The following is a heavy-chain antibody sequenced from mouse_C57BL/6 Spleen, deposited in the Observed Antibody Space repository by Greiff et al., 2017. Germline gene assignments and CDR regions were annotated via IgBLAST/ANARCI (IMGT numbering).Heavy chain of an antibody. D-gene: IGHD1-1*01. J-gene: IGHJ3*01. V-gene: IGHV2-9*01. CDR1: GFSLTSYG. Sequence: QVQLKQSGPGLVAPSQSLSITCTVSGFSLTSYGVDWVSQTPGKGLEWMGVIWGGGSTNYNSALMSRMSISKDNSKSQVFLKMNSLQTYDTSMYYCAIYGYWFAYWGQGTLVTVSA. CDR3: AIYGYWFAY. CDR2: IWGGGST.